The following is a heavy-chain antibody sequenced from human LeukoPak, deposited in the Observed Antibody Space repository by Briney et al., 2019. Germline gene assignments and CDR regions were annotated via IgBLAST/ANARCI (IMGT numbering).Heavy chain of an antibody. CDR1: GFTFSSYA. CDR2: ISYDRSNK. D-gene: IGHD6-13*01. Sequence: GRSLRLSCAASGFTFSSYAMHWVRQAPGKGLEWVAVISYDRSNKYYADSVKGRFTISRDNSKNTLYLQMNSLRAEDTAVYYCARHREPYSSSWYDFDYWGQGTLVTVSS. V-gene: IGHV3-30*04. CDR3: ARHREPYSSSWYDFDY. J-gene: IGHJ4*02.